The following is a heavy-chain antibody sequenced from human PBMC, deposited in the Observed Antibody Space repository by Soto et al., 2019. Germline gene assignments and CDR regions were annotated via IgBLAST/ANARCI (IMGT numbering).Heavy chain of an antibody. Sequence: VKVSCKASGYTFTSYYMHLVRQAPGQGLEWMGMINPIGGSTSYAQKFQGRVTITADKSTSTAYMELSNLRSEATAVYYCARDLNGDYAPWGQGPLVTVSS. J-gene: IGHJ5*02. V-gene: IGHV1-46*01. CDR2: INPIGGST. CDR3: ARDLNGDYAP. CDR1: GYTFTSYY. D-gene: IGHD4-17*01.